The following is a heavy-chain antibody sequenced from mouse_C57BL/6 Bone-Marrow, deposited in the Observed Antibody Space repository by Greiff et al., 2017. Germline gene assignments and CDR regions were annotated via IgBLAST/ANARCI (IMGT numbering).Heavy chain of an antibody. Sequence: DVMLVESGGGLVKPGGSLKLSCAASGFTFSSYAMSWVRQTPEKRLEWVATISDGGSYTYYPDNVKGRFTISRDNAKNNLYLQMSHLKSEDTAMYYCARDDYVGSSYGAWFAYWGQGTRVTVS. V-gene: IGHV5-4*01. CDR3: ARDDYVGSSYGAWFAY. D-gene: IGHD1-1*01. J-gene: IGHJ3*01. CDR2: ISDGGSYT. CDR1: GFTFSSYA.